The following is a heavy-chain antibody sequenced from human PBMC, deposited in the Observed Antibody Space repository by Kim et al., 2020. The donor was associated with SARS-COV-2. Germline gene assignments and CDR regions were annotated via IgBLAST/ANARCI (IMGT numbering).Heavy chain of an antibody. J-gene: IGHJ5*02. CDR3: ASLRLGELSLGLYNWFDP. D-gene: IGHD3-16*02. CDR1: GYTFTSYA. V-gene: IGHV7-4-1*02. CDR2: INTNTGNP. Sequence: ASVKVSCKVSGYTFTSYAMNWVRQAPGQGLEWMGWINTNTGNPTYAQGFTGRFVFSLDTSVSTAYLQISSLKAEDTAVYYCASLRLGELSLGLYNWFDPWGQGTLVTVSS.